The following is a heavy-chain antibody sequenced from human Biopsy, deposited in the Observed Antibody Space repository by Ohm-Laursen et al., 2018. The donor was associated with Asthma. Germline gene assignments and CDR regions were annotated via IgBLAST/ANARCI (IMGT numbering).Heavy chain of an antibody. CDR3: AKGKYKWNDGYYGLDV. CDR2: IGFDGLKK. D-gene: IGHD1-20*01. Sequence: SLRLSCAASGFVFRSHAMHWVRQAPGKGLEWVAVIGFDGLKKDYADSVKGRFTISRDNSKNTLYLEVTSLRAEDTAVYYCAKGKYKWNDGYYGLDVWGQGTTVTVSS. V-gene: IGHV3-30*18. J-gene: IGHJ6*02. CDR1: GFVFRSHA.